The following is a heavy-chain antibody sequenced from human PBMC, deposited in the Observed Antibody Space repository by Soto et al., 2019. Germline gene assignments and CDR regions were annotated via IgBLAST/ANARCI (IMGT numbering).Heavy chain of an antibody. V-gene: IGHV3-23*01. CDR1: GFTFSSYA. D-gene: IGHD4-17*01. J-gene: IGHJ4*02. CDR2: VSGTGGSA. Sequence: EVHLLESGGGLVRPGGSLRLSCAASGFTFSSYAMTWVSQAPGKGLEWVSGVSGTGGSAYYADSVKGRFTISRDKYTNTLYLHMNSLRDEDTAVYYCARGSAYSDYDLEYWGQGTLVTVSS. CDR3: ARGSAYSDYDLEY.